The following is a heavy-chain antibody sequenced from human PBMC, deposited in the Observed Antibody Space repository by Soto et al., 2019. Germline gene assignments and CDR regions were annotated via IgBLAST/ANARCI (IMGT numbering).Heavy chain of an antibody. D-gene: IGHD2-2*01. CDR3: AKHVREYQLLPNWFDP. CDR1: GYSISSGYY. V-gene: IGHV4-38-2*01. Sequence: SETLSLTCAVSGYSISSGYYWGWIRQPPGKGLEWIGSIYHSGSTYYNPSLKSRVTISVDTSKSQFSLRLNSVTAADTAVYYCAKHVREYQLLPNWFDPWGQGTLVTV. CDR2: IYHSGST. J-gene: IGHJ5*02.